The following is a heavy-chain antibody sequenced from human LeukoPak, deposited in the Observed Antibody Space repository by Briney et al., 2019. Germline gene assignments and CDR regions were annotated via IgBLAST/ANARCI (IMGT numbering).Heavy chain of an antibody. V-gene: IGHV3-30*18. Sequence: GGSLRLSCAASGFTFSSYGMHWVRQAPGKGLEWVAVISYDGSNKYYADSVKGRFTISRDNSKNTLYLQMNSLRAEDTAVYYCAKGGYSSLGFDYWGQGTLVTVSS. CDR2: ISYDGSNK. CDR1: GFTFSSYG. J-gene: IGHJ4*02. CDR3: AKGGYSSLGFDY. D-gene: IGHD6-19*01.